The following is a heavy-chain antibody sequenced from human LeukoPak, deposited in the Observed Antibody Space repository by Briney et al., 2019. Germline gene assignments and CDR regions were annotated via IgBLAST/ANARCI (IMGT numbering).Heavy chain of an antibody. J-gene: IGHJ4*02. CDR1: GFTFSTYA. Sequence: PGGSLRLSCAASGFTFSTYAMSWVRRTPGKGLEWVSAITCGGGTTYYADSVKRRFTISRDNSNNTLYLKMNSLRAEDTAVYYCAKDPPILRWSFDYWGQGTLVTVSS. V-gene: IGHV3-23*01. CDR3: AKDPPILRWSFDY. D-gene: IGHD4-23*01. CDR2: ITCGGGTT.